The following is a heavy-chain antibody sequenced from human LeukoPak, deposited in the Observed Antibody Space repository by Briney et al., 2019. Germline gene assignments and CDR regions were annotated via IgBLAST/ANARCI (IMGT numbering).Heavy chain of an antibody. D-gene: IGHD6-13*01. CDR1: GFTVSSNY. CDR2: IYSGGST. Sequence: GGSLRLSCAASGFTVSSNYMSWVRQAPGKGLEWVSVIYSGGSTYYADSVKGRFTISRDNSKNTLYLQMSSLRVEDTAVYYCAKSGSSSWFLDYWGQGALVTVSS. V-gene: IGHV3-53*01. J-gene: IGHJ4*02. CDR3: AKSGSSSWFLDY.